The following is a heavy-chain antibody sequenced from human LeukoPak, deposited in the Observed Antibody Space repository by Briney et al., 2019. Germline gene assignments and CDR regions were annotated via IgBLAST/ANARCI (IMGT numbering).Heavy chain of an antibody. V-gene: IGHV4-34*01. CDR1: GGSFSGYY. Sequence: MPSETLSLTCAVYGGSFSGYYWSWIRQPPGKGLEWIGEINHSGSTNYNPSLKSRVTISVDTSKNQFSLKLSSVTAADTAVYYCARDKYYGSGSFDYWGQGTLVTVSS. CDR3: ARDKYYGSGSFDY. J-gene: IGHJ4*02. CDR2: INHSGST. D-gene: IGHD3-10*01.